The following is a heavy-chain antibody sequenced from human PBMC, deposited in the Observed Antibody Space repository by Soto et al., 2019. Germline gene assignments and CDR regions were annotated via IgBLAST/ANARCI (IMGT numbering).Heavy chain of an antibody. J-gene: IGHJ5*02. D-gene: IGHD2-2*01. CDR3: ARDFSYCSSTSCSNLFDP. Sequence: SETLSHTCTVSGGSISSSYWSWIRQPAGKGLEWIGRIYTRGSTNYNPSLKSRVTMSVDTSKNQFSLRLSSVTAADSAVYYCARDFSYCSSTSCSNLFDPWGQGTLVTVSS. CDR1: GGSISSSY. V-gene: IGHV4-4*07. CDR2: IYTRGST.